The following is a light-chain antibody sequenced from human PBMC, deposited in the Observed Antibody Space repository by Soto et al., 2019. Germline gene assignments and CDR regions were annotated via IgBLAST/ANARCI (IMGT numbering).Light chain of an antibody. Sequence: AIRMIQSPSSLSASTGDRVTITCRASQGISSYLAWYQQKPGKAPKLLIYAASTLQSGVPSRFSGSGSGTDFTLTISCLQSEDFATYYCQQYYSYPLYTFGQGTKLEIK. CDR1: QGISSY. CDR3: QQYYSYPLYT. CDR2: AAS. V-gene: IGKV1-8*01. J-gene: IGKJ2*01.